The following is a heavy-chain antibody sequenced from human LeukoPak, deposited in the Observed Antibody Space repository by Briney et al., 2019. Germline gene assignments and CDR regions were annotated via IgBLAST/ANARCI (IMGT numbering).Heavy chain of an antibody. CDR3: ARLYYYASSGYDALDI. Sequence: GASVKVSCKTSGYIFTSYDINWVRQATGQGLEWMGGMDGSSGKTAYAQKFLGRVTITRNTSISTAYMELSSLTSEDTAVYYCARLYYYASSGYDALDIWGQGTMVTVSS. CDR1: GYIFTSYD. D-gene: IGHD3-22*01. J-gene: IGHJ3*02. CDR2: MDGSSGKT. V-gene: IGHV1-8*01.